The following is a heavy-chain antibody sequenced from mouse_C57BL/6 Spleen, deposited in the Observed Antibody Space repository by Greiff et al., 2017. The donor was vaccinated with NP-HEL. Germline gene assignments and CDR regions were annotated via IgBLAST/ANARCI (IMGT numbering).Heavy chain of an antibody. J-gene: IGHJ2*01. Sequence: ESGPGLVKPSQSLSLTCSVTGYSITSGYYWNWIRQFPGNKLEWMGYISYDGSNNYNPSLKNRISITRDTSKNQFFLKLNSVTTEDTATYYCAREVYYGSLDYWGQGTTLTVSS. CDR1: GYSITSGYY. CDR3: AREVYYGSLDY. D-gene: IGHD1-1*01. V-gene: IGHV3-6*01. CDR2: ISYDGSN.